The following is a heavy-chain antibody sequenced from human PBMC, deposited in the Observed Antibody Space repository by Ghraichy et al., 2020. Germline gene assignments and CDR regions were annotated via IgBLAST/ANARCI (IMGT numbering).Heavy chain of an antibody. Sequence: ASVKVSCKASGYTFTSYGISWVRQAPGQGLEWMGWISAYNGNTNYAQKLQGRVTMTTDTSTSTAYMELRSLRSDDTAVYYCAIYGSGSYYKDYYYGMDVWGQGTTVTVSS. CDR1: GYTFTSYG. D-gene: IGHD3-10*01. J-gene: IGHJ6*02. V-gene: IGHV1-18*01. CDR3: AIYGSGSYYKDYYYGMDV. CDR2: ISAYNGNT.